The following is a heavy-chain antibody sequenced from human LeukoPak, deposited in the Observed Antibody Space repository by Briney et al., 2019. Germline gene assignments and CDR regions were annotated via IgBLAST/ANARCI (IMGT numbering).Heavy chain of an antibody. Sequence: SETLSLTCAVSGYSISSGYYWGWIRPPPGKGLEWIGSIYHSGSTYYNPSLKSRVTISVDTSKNQFSLKLSSVTAADTAVYYCARDRVSGYYSFDYWGQGTLVTVSS. V-gene: IGHV4-38-2*02. CDR2: IYHSGST. J-gene: IGHJ4*02. CDR1: GYSISSGYY. CDR3: ARDRVSGYYSFDY. D-gene: IGHD3-22*01.